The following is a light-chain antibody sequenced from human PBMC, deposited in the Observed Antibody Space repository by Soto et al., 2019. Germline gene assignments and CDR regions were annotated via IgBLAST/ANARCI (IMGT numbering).Light chain of an antibody. V-gene: IGLV1-51*01. CDR2: YNN. CDR1: SSNIGNNY. J-gene: IGLJ2*01. Sequence: QSVLTQPPSVSAAPGQKVTISCSGSSSNIGNNYVSWYQQLPGTAPKLLIYYNNKRPSGIPDRFSGSKSGTSATLGITGLPTGDEADYYCGTLDSSLSAVVFGGGTKVTVL. CDR3: GTLDSSLSAVV.